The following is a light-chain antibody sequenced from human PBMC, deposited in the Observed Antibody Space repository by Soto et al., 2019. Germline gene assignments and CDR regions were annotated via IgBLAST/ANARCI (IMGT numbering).Light chain of an antibody. CDR3: QQYNNWPWT. CDR1: QSISDT. Sequence: EIVMTQSPATLSVSPGGRATLSCRASQSISDTLAWYQQKPGQAPRLLIHGASTRATGFPGRFSGSGSGTDFTLTISSLQSEDFAVYYCQQYNNWPWTLGQGTKVDIK. J-gene: IGKJ1*01. V-gene: IGKV3-15*01. CDR2: GAS.